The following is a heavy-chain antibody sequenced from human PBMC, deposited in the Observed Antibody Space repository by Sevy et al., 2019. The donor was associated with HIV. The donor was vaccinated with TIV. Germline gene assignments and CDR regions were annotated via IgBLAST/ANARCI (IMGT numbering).Heavy chain of an antibody. CDR3: AKDGGYRSPSLAN. V-gene: IGHV3-23*01. J-gene: IGHJ4*02. D-gene: IGHD2-15*01. CDR1: GFTFSSYA. CDR2: ISGSGGST. Sequence: GGSLRLSCAASGFTFSSYAMTWVRQAPGKGLEWVSLISGSGGSTFYADSVKGRFTISRDNSKNTLYLQMNSLRADDTAVYYCAKDGGYRSPSLANWGQGTLVIVSS.